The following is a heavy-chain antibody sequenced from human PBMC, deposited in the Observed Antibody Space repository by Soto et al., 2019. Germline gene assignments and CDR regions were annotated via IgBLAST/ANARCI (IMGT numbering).Heavy chain of an antibody. D-gene: IGHD2-2*01. Sequence: EVQVLESGGGSVQPGGSLRLSCADSEFTFSNFAVSWVRHAPGKGLEWVSEITGSTGTTYYADSVRGRFIISRDNSQNTLHLQMNSLRPEDTAVYYCAKDTSSSPYYMDVWGKGTTVTVSS. J-gene: IGHJ6*03. CDR2: ITGSTGTT. CDR3: AKDTSSSPYYMDV. CDR1: EFTFSNFA. V-gene: IGHV3-23*01.